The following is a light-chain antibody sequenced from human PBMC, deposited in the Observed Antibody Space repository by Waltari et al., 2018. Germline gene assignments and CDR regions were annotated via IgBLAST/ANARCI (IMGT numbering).Light chain of an antibody. V-gene: IGLV2-23*02. CDR1: YSNVGGYDP. CDR2: EVL. J-gene: IGLJ2*01. Sequence: QSALTQPASVSGSLGQSISISCSGSYSNVGGYDPFPWYHQRPGEAPKLLIYEVLKRPSGVSNRFSGSKSGNAASLTISALQPEDEGTYYCCSYASSSPRLIFGGGTELTVL. CDR3: CSYASSSPRLI.